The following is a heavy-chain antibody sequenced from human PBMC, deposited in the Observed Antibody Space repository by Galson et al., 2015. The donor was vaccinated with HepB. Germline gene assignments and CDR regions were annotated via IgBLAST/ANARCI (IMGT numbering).Heavy chain of an antibody. Sequence: SETLSLTCAVYGGSFSGYYWSWIRQPPGKGLEWIGEINHSGSTNYNPSLKSRVTISIDTSKNQFSLKLRSVTAADTAVYYCAGYYDFWSGFRDYWGQGTLVTVSS. D-gene: IGHD3-3*01. V-gene: IGHV4-34*01. CDR2: INHSGST. CDR1: GGSFSGYY. CDR3: AGYYDFWSGFRDY. J-gene: IGHJ4*02.